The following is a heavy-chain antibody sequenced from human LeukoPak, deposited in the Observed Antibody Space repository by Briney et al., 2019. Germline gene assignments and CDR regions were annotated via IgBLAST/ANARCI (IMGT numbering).Heavy chain of an antibody. CDR1: GGSFSGYY. CDR2: INHSGST. CDR3: VRGTLAAAGNFDH. V-gene: IGHV4-34*01. Sequence: SETLSLTCAVYGGSFSGYYWSWIRQPPGKGLEWIGEINHSGSTNYNPSLKSRVTTSVDTSKNQFSLRVTSVTAADTAVYYCVRGTLAAAGNFDHWGQGLLVTVSS. D-gene: IGHD6-13*01. J-gene: IGHJ4*02.